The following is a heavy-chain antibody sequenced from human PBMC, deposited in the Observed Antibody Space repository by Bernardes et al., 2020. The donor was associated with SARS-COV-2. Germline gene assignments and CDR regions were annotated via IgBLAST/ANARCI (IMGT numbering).Heavy chain of an antibody. V-gene: IGHV1-18*01. CDR3: ARSVVVVAATHLYYYGMDV. J-gene: IGHJ6*02. Sequence: ASVKVSCKASGYTFTSYGISWVRQAPGQGLEWMGWISAYNGNTNYAQKLQGRVTMTTDTSTSTAYMELRSLRSDDTAVYYCARSVVVVAATHLYYYGMDVWGQGTTVTVSS. CDR1: GYTFTSYG. CDR2: ISAYNGNT. D-gene: IGHD2-15*01.